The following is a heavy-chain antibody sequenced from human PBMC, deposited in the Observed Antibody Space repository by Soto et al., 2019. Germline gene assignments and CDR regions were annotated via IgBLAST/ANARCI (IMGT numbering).Heavy chain of an antibody. CDR2: INHSGST. CDR1: GGSFSGYY. D-gene: IGHD6-6*01. V-gene: IGHV4-34*01. Sequence: QVQLQQWGAGLLKPSETLSLTCAVYGGSFSGYYWSWIRQPPGKGLEWIGEINHSGSTNYNPSLKSRVTISVDTSKNQFSLKLSSVTAADTAVYYCALIVFGRSRIAARPTDFDYWGQGTLVTVSS. CDR3: ALIVFGRSRIAARPTDFDY. J-gene: IGHJ4*02.